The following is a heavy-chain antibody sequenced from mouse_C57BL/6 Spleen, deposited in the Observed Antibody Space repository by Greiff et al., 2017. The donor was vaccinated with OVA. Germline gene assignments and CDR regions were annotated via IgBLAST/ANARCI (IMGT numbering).Heavy chain of an antibody. D-gene: IGHD1-1*01. CDR3: ARITTVVPHWYFDV. CDR1: GYTFTDYY. J-gene: IGHJ1*03. CDR2: IYPGSGNT. V-gene: IGHV1-76*01. Sequence: VQLKESGAELVRPGASVKLSCKASGYTFTDYYINWVKQRPGQGLEWIARIYPGSGNTYYNEKFKGKATLTAEKSSSTAYMQLSSLTSEDSAVYFCARITTVVPHWYFDVWGTGTTVTVSS.